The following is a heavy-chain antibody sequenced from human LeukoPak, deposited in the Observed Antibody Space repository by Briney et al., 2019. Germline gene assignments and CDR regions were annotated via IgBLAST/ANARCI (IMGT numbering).Heavy chain of an antibody. V-gene: IGHV4-59*12. D-gene: IGHD6-13*01. CDR2: IYYSGST. CDR3: ASIAAAGFDY. J-gene: IGHJ4*02. Sequence: SETLSLTCTVSGGSISSYYWSWIRQPPGKGLEWIGYIYYSGSTNYNPSLKSRVTMSVDTSKNQFSLKLSSVTAADTAVYYCASIAAAGFDYWGQGTLVTVSS. CDR1: GGSISSYY.